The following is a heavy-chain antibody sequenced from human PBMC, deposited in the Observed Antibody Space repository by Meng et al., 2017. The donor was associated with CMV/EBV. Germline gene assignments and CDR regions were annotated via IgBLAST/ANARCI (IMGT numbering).Heavy chain of an antibody. CDR2: IYYSGST. CDR1: GGSIIRGDYY. D-gene: IGHD2/OR15-2a*01. Sequence: VRLQESGPGLVKPSQALSLSCTGSGGSIIRGDYYWSWVRKPPGKGLEWIGYIYYSGSTYYNPSLKSRVTISVDTSKNQFSLKLSSVTAADTAVYYCARTGEYPTFDYWGQGTLVTVSS. V-gene: IGHV4-30-4*08. CDR3: ARTGEYPTFDY. J-gene: IGHJ4*02.